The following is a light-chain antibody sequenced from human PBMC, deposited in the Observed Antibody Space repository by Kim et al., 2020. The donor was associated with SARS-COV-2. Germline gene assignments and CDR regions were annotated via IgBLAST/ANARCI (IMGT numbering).Light chain of an antibody. V-gene: IGLV1-47*01. J-gene: IGLJ3*02. CDR1: SSNIGSNY. CDR3: TTWDDSLSGWV. CDR2: RNN. Sequence: SELTQPPSASGTPGQRVTISCSGSSSNIGSNYVYWYQQLPRTAPKLLIYRNNQRPSGVPDRFSGSKSGTSASLAISGLRSEDEADYYCTTWDDSLSGWVFGGGTQLTVL.